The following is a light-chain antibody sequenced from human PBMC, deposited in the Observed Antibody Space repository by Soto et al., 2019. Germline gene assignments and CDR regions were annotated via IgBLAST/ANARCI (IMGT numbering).Light chain of an antibody. CDR2: EVS. V-gene: IGLV2-8*01. J-gene: IGLJ1*01. Sequence: QSALTQPPSASGSPGQSVTISCTGTSSDVGGYNYVSWYQQHPGKAPKLMIYEVSKRPSGVPDRFSGSKSGNTASLTVSGLQAEDEADYYCSSYAGSTLYASGTGTKVTVL. CDR1: SSDVGGYNY. CDR3: SSYAGSTLYA.